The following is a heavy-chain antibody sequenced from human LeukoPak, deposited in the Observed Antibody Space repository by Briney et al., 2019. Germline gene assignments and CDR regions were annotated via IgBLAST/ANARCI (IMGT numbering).Heavy chain of an antibody. Sequence: SETLSLTCTVSGGSISSYYWSWIRQPPGKGLEWIGYIFYSGSTNYNPSLESRVTMSVDTSKNQFSLKLRSVTAADTAVYYCARPGVGSGRYGAFDIWGQGTLVIVSS. CDR3: ARPGVGSGRYGAFDI. CDR2: IFYSGST. J-gene: IGHJ3*02. V-gene: IGHV4-59*08. CDR1: GGSISSYY. D-gene: IGHD5-18*01.